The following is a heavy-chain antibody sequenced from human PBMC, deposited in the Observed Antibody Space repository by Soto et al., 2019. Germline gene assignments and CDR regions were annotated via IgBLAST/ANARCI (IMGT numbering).Heavy chain of an antibody. CDR3: AREYNYDSSGIGFDS. CDR1: GGSISSNSYY. Sequence: SETLSLTCTVSGGSISSNSYYWGWIRQPPGKGLEWIGYFYYSGSPHYNPSLKSRVTISEDTSKNQFYLKLTSLTAADTAVYYCAREYNYDSSGIGFDSWGQGTLVTVSS. D-gene: IGHD3-22*01. V-gene: IGHV4-39*07. J-gene: IGHJ4*02. CDR2: FYYSGSP.